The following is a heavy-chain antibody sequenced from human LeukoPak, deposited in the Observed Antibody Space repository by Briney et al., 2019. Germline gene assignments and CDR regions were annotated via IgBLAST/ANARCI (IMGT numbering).Heavy chain of an antibody. CDR2: IYYTGST. CDR1: GGSISSSNDY. Sequence: SETLSLTCTVSGGSISSSNDYWGWIRQPPGKGLEWIGSIYYTGSTYYNPSLKSRVTISIDTSKNQFSPKLSSVTAADTAVYYCARDYGYGDPDAFDIWGQGTMVTVSS. CDR3: ARDYGYGDPDAFDI. V-gene: IGHV4-39*07. J-gene: IGHJ3*02. D-gene: IGHD4-17*01.